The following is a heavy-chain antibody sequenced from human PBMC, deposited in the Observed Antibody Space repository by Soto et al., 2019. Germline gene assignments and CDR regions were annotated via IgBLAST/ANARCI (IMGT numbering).Heavy chain of an antibody. V-gene: IGHV3-30-3*01. CDR3: ARDRIAVAGDLGYYYYGMDV. D-gene: IGHD6-19*01. CDR1: GFTFSSYA. J-gene: IGHJ6*02. CDR2: ISYDGSNK. Sequence: QVQLVESGGGVVQPGRSLRLSCAASGFTFSSYAMHWVRQAPGKGLEWVAVISYDGSNKYYADSVKGRFTISRDNSKNKLYLQMNSLRAEDTAVYYCARDRIAVAGDLGYYYYGMDVWGQGTTVTVSS.